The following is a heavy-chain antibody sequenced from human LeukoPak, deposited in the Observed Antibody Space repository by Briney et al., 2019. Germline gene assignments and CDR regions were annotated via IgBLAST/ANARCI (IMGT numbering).Heavy chain of an antibody. Sequence: GGSLRLSCAASGFTFSSYAMSWVRQAPGKGLEWVSAISGSGGSTYYADSVKGRFTISRDNSKNTLYLQMNSLRAEHTAVYYCANSIAAAGTGYWGQGTLVAVSS. CDR2: ISGSGGST. J-gene: IGHJ4*02. CDR3: ANSIAAAGTGY. V-gene: IGHV3-23*01. CDR1: GFTFSSYA. D-gene: IGHD6-13*01.